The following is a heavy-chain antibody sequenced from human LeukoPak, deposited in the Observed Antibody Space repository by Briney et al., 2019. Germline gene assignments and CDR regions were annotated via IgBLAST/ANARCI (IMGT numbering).Heavy chain of an antibody. CDR3: ARAEKDY. J-gene: IGHJ4*02. CDR2: IKEDGSEK. Sequence: GGSLRLSCAASGFTFSSYAMSWVRQAPGKGLEWVANIKEDGSEKYYVDSVKGRFTISRDNAKNSLYLQMNSLRAEDTAVYYCARAEKDYWGQGTLVTVSS. CDR1: GFTFSSYA. V-gene: IGHV3-7*01.